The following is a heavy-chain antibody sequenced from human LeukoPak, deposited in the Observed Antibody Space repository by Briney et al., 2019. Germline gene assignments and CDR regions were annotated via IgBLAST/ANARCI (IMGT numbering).Heavy chain of an antibody. Sequence: PSETLSLTCAVSGGSISSSNWWSWVRQPPGKGLEWIGEIYHSGSTNYNPSLKSRVTISVDKSKNQFSLKLSSVTAADTAVYYCARSGDRDYYDSSGNPFDIWGQGTMVTVSS. D-gene: IGHD3-22*01. CDR1: GGSISSSNW. CDR3: ARSGDRDYYDSSGNPFDI. V-gene: IGHV4-4*02. CDR2: IYHSGST. J-gene: IGHJ3*02.